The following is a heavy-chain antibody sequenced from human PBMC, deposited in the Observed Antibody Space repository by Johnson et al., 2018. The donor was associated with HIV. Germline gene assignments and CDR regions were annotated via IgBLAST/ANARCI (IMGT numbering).Heavy chain of an antibody. D-gene: IGHD3-10*01. Sequence: QVQLVESGGGVVQPGTSLRLSCTASGFAFSSYALHWVRQAPGKGLAWVAVISYDGRDAYYADSVKGRFTSSRDNSKNTLYLQMNSLRPEDSAVYYCATLWFGEVSVYDAFDVWGQGTMVTVSS. CDR1: GFAFSSYA. V-gene: IGHV3-30*04. CDR3: ATLWFGEVSVYDAFDV. J-gene: IGHJ3*01. CDR2: ISYDGRDA.